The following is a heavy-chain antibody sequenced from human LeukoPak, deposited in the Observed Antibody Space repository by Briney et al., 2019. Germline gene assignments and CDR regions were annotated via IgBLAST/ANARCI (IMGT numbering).Heavy chain of an antibody. Sequence: GGSLRLSCAASGFTISDYAMNWVRQAPGKGLEWVSVLSGRSANTYYADSVKGRFTISRDNAKSTLYLQMNSLRADDTAVYFCAKTPDLPYYYYYYMDVWGKGTTVTVSS. CDR2: LSGRSANT. J-gene: IGHJ6*03. D-gene: IGHD1-14*01. CDR1: GFTISDYA. V-gene: IGHV3-23*01. CDR3: AKTPDLPYYYYYYMDV.